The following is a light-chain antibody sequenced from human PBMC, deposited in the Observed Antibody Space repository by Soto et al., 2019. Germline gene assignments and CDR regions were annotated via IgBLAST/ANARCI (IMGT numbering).Light chain of an antibody. V-gene: IGKV3-15*01. CDR2: GAS. Sequence: EIVMTQSPATLSVSPGERATLSCRASQSVSSNLAWYQQKPGQAPRLLIYGASTRETGIPARFSGSGAGTEFTLTISSLQSEDFAVDYCQQYNNWTRTFGQGTKVDIK. J-gene: IGKJ1*01. CDR3: QQYNNWTRT. CDR1: QSVSSN.